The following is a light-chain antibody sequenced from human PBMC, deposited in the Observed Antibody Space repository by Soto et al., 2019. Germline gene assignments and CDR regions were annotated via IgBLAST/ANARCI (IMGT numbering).Light chain of an antibody. J-gene: IGKJ5*01. CDR1: ETISSSH. V-gene: IGKV3D-20*02. CDR2: RSS. Sequence: EVVLTQSPGTLSLSPGERATLSCRASETISSSHLAWYQQTPGQAPRLLLYRSSTRATGIPDRFSGSGSGTDFTLTISSLEPEDFAVYYCQQRRSWPPTITFGQGTRLEIK. CDR3: QQRRSWPPTIT.